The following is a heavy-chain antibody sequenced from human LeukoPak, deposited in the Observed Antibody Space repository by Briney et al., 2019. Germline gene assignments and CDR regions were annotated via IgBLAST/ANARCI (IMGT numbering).Heavy chain of an antibody. D-gene: IGHD1-20*01. CDR2: IYYSGST. J-gene: IGHJ4*02. CDR3: ARFNWKDSHSPKGLDY. Sequence: KPSETLSLTCTVSGGSISSYYWSWIRQPPGKGLEWIGYIYYSGSTNYNPSLKSRVTISVDTSKNQFSLKLTSVTAADTAVYYCARFNWKDSHSPKGLDYWGQGTLVTVSS. V-gene: IGHV4-59*01. CDR1: GGSISSYY.